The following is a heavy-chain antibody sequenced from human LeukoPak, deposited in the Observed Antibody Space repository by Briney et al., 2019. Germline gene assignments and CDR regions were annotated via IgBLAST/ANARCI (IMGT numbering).Heavy chain of an antibody. CDR2: INPNSGGT. D-gene: IGHD2-2*01. CDR1: GYTFTGYY. J-gene: IGHJ4*02. CDR3: ASGCSSTSCPIDY. Sequence: ASVKVSCKASGYTFTGYYMHWVRRAPGQGLEWMGWINPNSGGTNYAQKFQGRVTMTRDTSISTAYMELSRLRSDDTAVYYCASGCSSTSCPIDYWGQGTLVTVSS. V-gene: IGHV1-2*02.